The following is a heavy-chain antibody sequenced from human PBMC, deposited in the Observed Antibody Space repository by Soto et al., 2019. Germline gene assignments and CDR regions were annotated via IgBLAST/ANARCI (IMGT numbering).Heavy chain of an antibody. CDR3: ARPVGGPGLFIGYDFDY. CDR1: GYTFTGYY. V-gene: IGHV1-2*02. D-gene: IGHD1-26*01. CDR2: INPNSGGT. Sequence: ASVKVSCKASGYTFTGYYMHWVRQAPGQGLEWMGWINPNSGGTNYAQKFQGRVTMTRDTSISTAYMELSRLRSDDTAVYYCARPVGGPGLFIGYDFDYWGQGTLVTVSS. J-gene: IGHJ4*02.